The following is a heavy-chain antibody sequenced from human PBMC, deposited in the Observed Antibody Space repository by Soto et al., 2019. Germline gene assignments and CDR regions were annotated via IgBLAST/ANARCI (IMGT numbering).Heavy chain of an antibody. CDR2: INAGNGNT. J-gene: IGHJ4*02. CDR3: ARVSRYCSGGSCDTRIDY. V-gene: IGHV1-3*01. CDR1: GYTFTSYA. Sequence: GASVKVSCKASGYTFTSYAMHWVRQAPGQRLEWMGWINAGNGNTKYSQKFQGRVTITRDTSASTAYMELSSLRPEDTAVYYCARVSRYCSGGSCDTRIDYWGQGTLVTVSS. D-gene: IGHD2-15*01.